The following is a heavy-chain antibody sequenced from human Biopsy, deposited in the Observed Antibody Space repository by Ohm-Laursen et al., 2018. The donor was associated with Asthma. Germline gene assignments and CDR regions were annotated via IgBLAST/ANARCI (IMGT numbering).Heavy chain of an antibody. V-gene: IGHV3-30*01. Sequence: SLRLSCAATGFSFSNFAIHWVRQAPGKGLEWVGVISKDASTQDYADSVEGRFTMARDNSKNTLDLQMNSLREEDTAVYYCVRDGTDDAFDIWGQGTVVSVSS. CDR1: GFSFSNFA. CDR2: ISKDASTQ. J-gene: IGHJ3*02. D-gene: IGHD1-1*01. CDR3: VRDGTDDAFDI.